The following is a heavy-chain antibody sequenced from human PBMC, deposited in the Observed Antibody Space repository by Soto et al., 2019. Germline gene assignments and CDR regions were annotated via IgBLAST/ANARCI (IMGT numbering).Heavy chain of an antibody. V-gene: IGHV1-8*01. J-gene: IGHJ5*02. Sequence: QVQLVQSGAEVKKPGASVKVSCKASGYTFTSYDINWVRQATGQGLEWMGWMNPNSGNTGYAQKFQGRVTMTRNTSQSXXYIEVSSLRSEDTAVYYCARGVGDDLWSGSNWFDPWGQGTLVTVSS. CDR1: GYTFTSYD. CDR2: MNPNSGNT. CDR3: ARGVGDDLWSGSNWFDP. D-gene: IGHD3-3*01.